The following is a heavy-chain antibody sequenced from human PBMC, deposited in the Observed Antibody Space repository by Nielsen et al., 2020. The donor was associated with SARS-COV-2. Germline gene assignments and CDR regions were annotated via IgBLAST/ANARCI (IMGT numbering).Heavy chain of an antibody. D-gene: IGHD1-26*01. CDR1: GGSISSGDYY. J-gene: IGHJ4*02. V-gene: IGHV4-30-4*01. Sequence: SETLSLTCTVSGGSISSGDYYWSWIRQPPGKGLEWIGEINHSGSTNYNPSLKSRVTISVDTSKNQFSLKLSSVTAADTAVYYCARESSRGLFDYWGQGTLVTVSS. CDR2: INHSGST. CDR3: ARESSRGLFDY.